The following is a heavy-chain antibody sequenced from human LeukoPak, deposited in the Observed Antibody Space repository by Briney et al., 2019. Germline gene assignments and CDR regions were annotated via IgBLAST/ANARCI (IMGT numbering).Heavy chain of an antibody. CDR2: ISGSGGST. CDR1: GFTFSSYA. CDR3: ARDPDYYGSGSYYPYFDY. J-gene: IGHJ4*02. V-gene: IGHV3-23*01. Sequence: GGSLRLSCAASGFTFSSYAMSWVRQAPGKGLEWVSAISGSGGSTYYADSVKGRFTISRDNSKNTLYLRMNSLRAEDTAVYYCARDPDYYGSGSYYPYFDYWGQGTLVTVSS. D-gene: IGHD3-10*01.